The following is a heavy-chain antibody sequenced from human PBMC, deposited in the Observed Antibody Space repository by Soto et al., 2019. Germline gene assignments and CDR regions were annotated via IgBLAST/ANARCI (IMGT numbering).Heavy chain of an antibody. V-gene: IGHV1-46*01. CDR3: ARVKRGAAGQPNYFGY. Sequence: QGQLVQSGAEVKKPGSSVKVSCKASGYTFTSYYMHWVRQAPGQGLEWMGVSNPSGGSTSYAQKFQGRVTMTRDTSTSTDYMERSSLRSEDTAVYYCARVKRGAAGQPNYFGYWGQGTLVTVSS. CDR1: GYTFTSYY. J-gene: IGHJ4*02. CDR2: SNPSGGST. D-gene: IGHD6-13*01.